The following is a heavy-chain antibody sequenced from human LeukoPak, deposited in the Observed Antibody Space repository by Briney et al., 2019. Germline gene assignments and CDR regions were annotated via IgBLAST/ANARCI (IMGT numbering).Heavy chain of an antibody. D-gene: IGHD6-25*01. Sequence: PSETLSLTCTVSGGSISSYYWGWIRQPPGRGLEWIGNIYYSGSTYYSPSLKSRVTVSVDTSKNQFSLKLSSVTAADTAVYYCARQSTIAAARIDPWGQGTLVTVSS. CDR2: IYYSGST. CDR3: ARQSTIAAARIDP. CDR1: GGSISSYY. J-gene: IGHJ5*02. V-gene: IGHV4-39*01.